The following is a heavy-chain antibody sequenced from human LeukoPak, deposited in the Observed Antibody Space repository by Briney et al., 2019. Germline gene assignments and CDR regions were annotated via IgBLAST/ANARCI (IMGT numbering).Heavy chain of an antibody. CDR3: ARNIGGVGY. J-gene: IGHJ4*02. V-gene: IGHV3-53*01. CDR2: IYSGGST. CDR1: GFTFSNAW. D-gene: IGHD2-21*01. Sequence: GGSLRLSCAASGFTFSNAWMSWVRQAPGKGLEWVSVIYSGGSTYYGDSVKGRFTISRDNSKNTLYLQMNSLRAEDTAVYYCARNIGGVGYWGQGTLVTVSS.